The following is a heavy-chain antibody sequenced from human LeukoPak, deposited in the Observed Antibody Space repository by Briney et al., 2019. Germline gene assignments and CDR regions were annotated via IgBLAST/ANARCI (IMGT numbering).Heavy chain of an antibody. J-gene: IGHJ6*03. V-gene: IGHV7-4-1*02. CDR1: GYTFTSYA. D-gene: IGHD3-3*01. Sequence: ASVKVSCKASGYTFTSYAMNWVRQAPGQGLEWVGWINTNTGNPTYAQGFTGRCVFSLDTSVSTAYLQISSLKAEDTAVYYCARGFGVDFWSGYHRRNYYYYYMDVWGKGTTVTVSS. CDR3: ARGFGVDFWSGYHRRNYYYYYMDV. CDR2: INTNTGNP.